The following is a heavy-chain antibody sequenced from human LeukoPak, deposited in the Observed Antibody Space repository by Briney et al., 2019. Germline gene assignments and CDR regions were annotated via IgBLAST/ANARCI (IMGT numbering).Heavy chain of an antibody. D-gene: IGHD3-10*01. CDR1: GGSISSYY. Sequence: SETLSLTCTVSGGSISSYYWSWIRQPPGKGLEWIGSIYHSGSTFYNPSLKSRVTISVDPSKNQFSLKLNSVIVADTAVYYCARDQDYYGSGSYGSDHWGQGILVTVSS. CDR3: ARDQDYYGSGSYGSDH. J-gene: IGHJ5*02. V-gene: IGHV4-38-2*02. CDR2: IYHSGST.